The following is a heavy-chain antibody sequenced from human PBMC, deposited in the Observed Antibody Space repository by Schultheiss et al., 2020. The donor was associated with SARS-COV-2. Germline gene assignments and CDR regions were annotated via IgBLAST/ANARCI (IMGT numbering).Heavy chain of an antibody. CDR1: GYSISSGYY. CDR3: ARSDRPGYYYGMDV. D-gene: IGHD6-6*01. J-gene: IGHJ6*02. Sequence: SQTLSLTCTVSGYSISSGYYWGWIRQPPGKGLEWIGYIYYSGSTNYNPSLKSRVTISVDTSKNQFSLKLSSVTAADTAVYYCARSDRPGYYYGMDVWGQGTTVTVSS. V-gene: IGHV4-61*05. CDR2: IYYSGST.